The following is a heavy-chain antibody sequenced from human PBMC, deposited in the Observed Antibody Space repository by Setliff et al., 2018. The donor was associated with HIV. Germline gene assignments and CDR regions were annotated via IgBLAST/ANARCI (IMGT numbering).Heavy chain of an antibody. CDR2: INHSGST. CDR1: GGSLNDYY. V-gene: IGHV4-34*01. Sequence: PSETLSLTCAVYGGSLNDYYWSWIRQPPGKGLEWIGEINHSGSTNYNPSLKSRVTISVDTSKNQFSLKLSSVTAADTAIYYCARVPRITTLRNAFDIWGQGTMVTVSS. D-gene: IGHD3-3*01. J-gene: IGHJ3*02. CDR3: ARVPRITTLRNAFDI.